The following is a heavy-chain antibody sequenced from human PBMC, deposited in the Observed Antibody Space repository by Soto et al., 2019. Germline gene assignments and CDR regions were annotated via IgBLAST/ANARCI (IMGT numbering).Heavy chain of an antibody. J-gene: IGHJ4*02. CDR2: IHDSEPT. CDR3: ARDKITGLFDY. CDR1: GGSTSSYF. V-gene: IGHV4-59*12. D-gene: IGHD2-8*02. Sequence: SETLSLTCTVSGGSTSSYFWSWLRQPPGTGLEWIGEIHDSEPTNYNPSLKSRVTISVDTSKNQFSLKLTSVTAADTAVYYCARDKITGLFDYWGQGTLVTVSS.